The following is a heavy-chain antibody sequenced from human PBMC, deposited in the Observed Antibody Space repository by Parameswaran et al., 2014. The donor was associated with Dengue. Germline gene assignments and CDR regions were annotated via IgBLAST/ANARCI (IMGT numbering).Heavy chain of an antibody. J-gene: IGHJ6*03. CDR1: GFTFSSYA. V-gene: IGHV3-23*01. D-gene: IGHD2-2*01. Sequence: QAGSRLKISCAASGFTFSSYAMSWVRQAPGKGAGSGVSAISGSGGSTYYADSVKGRFTISRDNSKNTLYLQMNSLRAEDTAVYYCAKDQLLSEGFGDYYYYMDVWGKGTTVTVSS. CDR3: AKDQLLSEGFGDYYYYMDV. CDR2: ISGSGGST.